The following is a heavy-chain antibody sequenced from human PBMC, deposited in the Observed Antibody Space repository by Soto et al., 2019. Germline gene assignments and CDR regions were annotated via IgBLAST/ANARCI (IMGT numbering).Heavy chain of an antibody. CDR1: GFTFSSYG. D-gene: IGHD4-4*01. CDR2: ISYDGSNK. Sequence: GGSLRLSCAASGFTFSSYGMHWVRQAPGKGLVWVAVISYDGSNKYYADSVKGRFTISRDNSKNTLYLQMNSLRAEDTAVYYCAKDQVESYSNYYYGMDVWGQGTTVTVSS. V-gene: IGHV3-30*18. CDR3: AKDQVESYSNYYYGMDV. J-gene: IGHJ6*02.